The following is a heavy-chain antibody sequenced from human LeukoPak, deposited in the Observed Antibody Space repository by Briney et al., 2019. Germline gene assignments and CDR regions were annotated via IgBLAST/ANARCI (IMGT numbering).Heavy chain of an antibody. CDR2: ILYDGSNK. J-gene: IGHJ6*03. CDR3: AKISASAAGDYYYYMDV. Sequence: GGSLRLSCAVSGFIFSDYGFHWVRQAPGKGLEWVAFILYDGSNKCYADSVKGRFTISRDNSNNTVYLQMNSLRAEDTAVYYCAKISASAAGDYYYYMDVWGRGTTVTVSS. CDR1: GFIFSDYG. V-gene: IGHV3-30*02. D-gene: IGHD6-13*01.